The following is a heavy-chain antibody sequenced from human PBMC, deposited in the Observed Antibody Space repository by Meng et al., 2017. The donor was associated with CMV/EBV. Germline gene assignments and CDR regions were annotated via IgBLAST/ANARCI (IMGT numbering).Heavy chain of an antibody. D-gene: IGHD3-10*01. CDR2: ISGSGGSI. J-gene: IGHJ4*02. CDR3: ARDDLPKTVYYGSGSRHASIDY. V-gene: IGHV3-23*01. Sequence: GESLKISCAASGFTFSSYAMSWVRQAPGKGLEWVSAISGSGGSIYYADSVKGRFTISRDNAKNSLYLQMNSLRAEDTAVYYCARDDLPKTVYYGSGSRHASIDYWGQGTLVTV. CDR1: GFTFSSYA.